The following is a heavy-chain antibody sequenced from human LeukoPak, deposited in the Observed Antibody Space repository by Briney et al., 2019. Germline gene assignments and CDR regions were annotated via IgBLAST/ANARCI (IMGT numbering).Heavy chain of an antibody. CDR2: IYYSGNT. Sequence: PSETLSLTCAVSGGSISSGGYSWSWIRQPPGKGLEWIGYIYYSGNTYYSPSLTSRVTLSVDTSENQFSLKLSSVTAADTAVYYCARDKLPDHWASYYFDYWGQGTLVTVSS. J-gene: IGHJ4*02. V-gene: IGHV4-30-2*01. CDR1: GGSISSGGYS. CDR3: ARDKLPDHWASYYFDY. D-gene: IGHD1-14*01.